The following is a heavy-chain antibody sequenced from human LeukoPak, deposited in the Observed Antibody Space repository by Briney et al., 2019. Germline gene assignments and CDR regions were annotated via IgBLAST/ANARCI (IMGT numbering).Heavy chain of an antibody. D-gene: IGHD3-9*01. CDR2: INWNGGST. CDR1: GFTFDDYG. Sequence: PGGSLRLSCAASGFTFDDYGMSWVRQAPGKGLEWVPGINWNGGSTGYADSVKGRFTISRDNAKNSLYLQMNSLRAEDTALYYCALHLNYDILTGYWYWGQGTLVTVSS. V-gene: IGHV3-20*04. CDR3: ALHLNYDILTGYWY. J-gene: IGHJ4*02.